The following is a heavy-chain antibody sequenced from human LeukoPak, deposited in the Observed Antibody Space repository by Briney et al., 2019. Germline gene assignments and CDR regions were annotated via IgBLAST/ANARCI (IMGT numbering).Heavy chain of an antibody. V-gene: IGHV4-30-2*01. CDR2: IYHSGST. Sequence: SETLSLTCTVSGGSISSGGYYWSWIRQPPGKGLEWIGYIYHSGSTYYNPSLKSRVTISVDRSKNQLSLKLSSVTAADTAVYYCARSRGYEGFFDYWGQGTLVTASS. D-gene: IGHD5-12*01. J-gene: IGHJ4*02. CDR3: ARSRGYEGFFDY. CDR1: GGSISSGGYY.